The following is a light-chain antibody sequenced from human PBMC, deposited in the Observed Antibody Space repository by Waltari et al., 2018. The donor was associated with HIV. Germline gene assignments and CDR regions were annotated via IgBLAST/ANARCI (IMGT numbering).Light chain of an antibody. Sequence: QSVLTQPPSASGTPGQRVTISCSGRYSNIGSDNVYWYQHLPGTAPKLLIYKNIRGPSGVPDRVSGSKSGASAYLAISGLRSEDEADYYCTGWDASLSEYVFGPGTRVTV. V-gene: IGLV1-47*01. J-gene: IGLJ1*01. CDR2: KNI. CDR1: YSNIGSDN. CDR3: TGWDASLSEYV.